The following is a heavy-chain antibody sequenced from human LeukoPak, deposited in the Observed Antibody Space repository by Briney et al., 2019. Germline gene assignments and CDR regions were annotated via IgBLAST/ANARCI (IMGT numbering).Heavy chain of an antibody. D-gene: IGHD2-21*01. Sequence: ASVKVSCKASGYTFTGAYMHWVRQAPGQGLEWMGWINPISGGTQFAQKFQGRVTMTRDTSISTAYMELDRLRSDDTAVYYCARVLFNSGYDFWGQGTLVTVSS. CDR1: GYTFTGAY. V-gene: IGHV1-2*02. CDR3: ARVLFNSGYDF. CDR2: INPISGGT. J-gene: IGHJ4*02.